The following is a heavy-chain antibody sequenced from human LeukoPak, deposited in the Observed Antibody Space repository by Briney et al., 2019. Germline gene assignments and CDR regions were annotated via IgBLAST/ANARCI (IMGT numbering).Heavy chain of an antibody. Sequence: SETLSLTCAVYGGSFSGYYWSWIRQPPGKGLEWIGEINHSGSTNYNPSLKSRVTISVDTSKNQFSLKLSSVTAADTAVYYCARGYKGMGAVAGVFDYWGQGTLVTVSS. CDR3: ARGYKGMGAVAGVFDY. J-gene: IGHJ4*02. CDR2: INHSGST. D-gene: IGHD6-19*01. V-gene: IGHV4-34*01. CDR1: GGSFSGYY.